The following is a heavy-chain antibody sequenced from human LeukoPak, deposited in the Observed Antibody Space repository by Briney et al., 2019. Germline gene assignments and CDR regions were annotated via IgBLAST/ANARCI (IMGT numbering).Heavy chain of an antibody. J-gene: IGHJ4*02. CDR1: GFTFTDYW. CDR3: ARDEPDY. Sequence: GGSLRLSXAASGFTFTDYWMTWVRQAPGKGLEWVANIKQDGSVKYYVDSVKGRFTISRDNAQNSLYLQMDSLRAEDTAVYYCARDEPDYWGQGTLVTVSS. CDR2: IKQDGSVK. V-gene: IGHV3-7*01.